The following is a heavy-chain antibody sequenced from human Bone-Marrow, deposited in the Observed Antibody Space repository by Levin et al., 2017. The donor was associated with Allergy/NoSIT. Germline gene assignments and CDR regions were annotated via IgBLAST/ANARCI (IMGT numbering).Heavy chain of an antibody. CDR3: AKDRGGDSGSAYGGIDN. V-gene: IGHV3-30*18. CDR2: ISFDGGKK. CDR1: GFIFDNYG. J-gene: IGHJ4*02. Sequence: PGESLKISCAVSGFIFDNYGMHWVRQAPGKGLDWVAVISFDGGKKLYADSVKGRFVVSRDNSKNMVYLQMSSLRAEDTAIYYCAKDRGGDSGSAYGGIDNWGQGTLVTVSS. D-gene: IGHD3-10*01.